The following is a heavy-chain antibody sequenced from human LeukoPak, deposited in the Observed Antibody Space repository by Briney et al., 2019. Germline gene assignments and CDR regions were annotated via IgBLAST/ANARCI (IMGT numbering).Heavy chain of an antibody. J-gene: IGHJ4*02. Sequence: GGSLRLSCAASGFTFSSYSMNWVRQAPGKGLEWVSSISSSSSYIYYGDSVKGRFTISRDNAKNSLYLQMNSLRAEDTAVYYCASNPSGTAGGSDYWGQGTLVTVSS. V-gene: IGHV3-21*01. D-gene: IGHD6-13*01. CDR2: ISSSSSYI. CDR1: GFTFSSYS. CDR3: ASNPSGTAGGSDY.